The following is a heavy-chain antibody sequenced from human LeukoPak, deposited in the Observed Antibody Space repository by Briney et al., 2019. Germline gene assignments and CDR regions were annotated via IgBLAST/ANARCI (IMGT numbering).Heavy chain of an antibody. D-gene: IGHD2-2*01. CDR3: ATRKTVVAYYYYYGMDV. CDR1: GYTLTELS. J-gene: IGHJ6*02. V-gene: IGHV1-24*01. Sequence: GASVKVSCKVSGYTLTELSMHWVRQAPGKGLEWMGGFDPEDGETIYAQKFQGRVTMTEATSTDTAYMELSSLRSEDTAVYYCATRKTVVAYYYYYGMDVWGQVTTVTVSS. CDR2: FDPEDGET.